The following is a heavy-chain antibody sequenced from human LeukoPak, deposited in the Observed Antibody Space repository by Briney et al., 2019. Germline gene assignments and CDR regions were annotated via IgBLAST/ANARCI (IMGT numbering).Heavy chain of an antibody. V-gene: IGHV3-30*03. D-gene: IGHD3-16*01. CDR2: ISYDGSNK. Sequence: GGSLRLSCAASGFTFSSYGMHWVRQAPGKGLEWVAVISYDGSNKYYADSVKGRFAISRDNAENTVNLQIYSLKAEDTAVYYCARGVPGGWYFDLWGRATLVTVSS. CDR3: ARGVPGGWYFDL. J-gene: IGHJ2*01. CDR1: GFTFSSYG.